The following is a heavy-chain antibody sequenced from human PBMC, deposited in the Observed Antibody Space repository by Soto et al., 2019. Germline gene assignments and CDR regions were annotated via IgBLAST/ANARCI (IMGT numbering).Heavy chain of an antibody. D-gene: IGHD2-2*02. CDR1: GFTFSSYA. V-gene: IGHV3-30-3*01. J-gene: IGHJ6*02. CDR2: ISYDGSNK. Sequence: GGSLRLSCAASGFTFSSYAMHWVRQAPGKGLEWVAVISYDGSNKYYADSVKGRFTISRDNSKNTLYLQMNRLRAEDTAVYYCARGDCSSTSCYSYYYGMDVGGQGTWVTVSS. CDR3: ARGDCSSTSCYSYYYGMDV.